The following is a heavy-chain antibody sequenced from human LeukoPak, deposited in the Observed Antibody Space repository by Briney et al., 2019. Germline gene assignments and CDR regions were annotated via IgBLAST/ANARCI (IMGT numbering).Heavy chain of an antibody. CDR1: GFTVSSNY. CDR2: IYSGGST. Sequence: GGSLRLSCAASGFTVSSNYMNWVRQAPGKGLEWVSVIYSGGSTYYADSVKGRFTISRDNSKNTLYLQMNSLRAEDTAVYYCARLVQGYYYDYWGQGTLVTVSS. CDR3: ARLVQGYYYDY. D-gene: IGHD3-22*01. V-gene: IGHV3-53*01. J-gene: IGHJ4*02.